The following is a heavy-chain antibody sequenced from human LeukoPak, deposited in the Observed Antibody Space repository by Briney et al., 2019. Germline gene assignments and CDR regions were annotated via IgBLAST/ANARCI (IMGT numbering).Heavy chain of an antibody. CDR2: INPNSGGT. Sequence: GASVKVSCKASGYTFTGYYMHWVQQAPGQGLEWMGWINPNSGGTNYAQKFQGRVTMTRDTSISTAYMELSRLRSDDTAVYYCATNYYDSSGYSHLDYWGQGTLVTVSS. V-gene: IGHV1-2*02. J-gene: IGHJ4*02. CDR3: ATNYYDSSGYSHLDY. D-gene: IGHD3-22*01. CDR1: GYTFTGYY.